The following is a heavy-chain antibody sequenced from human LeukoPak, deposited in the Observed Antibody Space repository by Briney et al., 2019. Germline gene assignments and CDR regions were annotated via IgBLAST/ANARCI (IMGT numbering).Heavy chain of an antibody. CDR1: GFTFNRYW. J-gene: IGHJ4*02. CDR3: AKGYYSSDY. D-gene: IGHD3-22*01. Sequence: GGSLRLSCAASGFTFNRYWMSWVRQAPGKGLEWVANIKQDGSEKYYVDSVKGRFTISRDNANNSLFLQMDSLRAEDTAVYYCAKGYYSSDYWGQGTLVTVSS. CDR2: IKQDGSEK. V-gene: IGHV3-7*01.